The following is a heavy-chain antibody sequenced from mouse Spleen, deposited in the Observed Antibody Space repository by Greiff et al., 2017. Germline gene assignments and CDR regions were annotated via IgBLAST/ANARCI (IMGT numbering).Heavy chain of an antibody. V-gene: IGHV5-4*02. D-gene: IGHD2-3*01. J-gene: IGHJ3*01. CDR1: GFTFSDYY. CDR2: ISDGGSYT. Sequence: LVESGGGLVKPGGSLKLSCAASGFTFSDYYMYWVRQTPEKRLEWVATISDGGSYTYYPDSVKGRFTISRDNAKNNLYLQMSSLKSEDTAMYYCARADGYYEGWFAYWGQGTLVTVSA. CDR3: ARADGYYEGWFAY.